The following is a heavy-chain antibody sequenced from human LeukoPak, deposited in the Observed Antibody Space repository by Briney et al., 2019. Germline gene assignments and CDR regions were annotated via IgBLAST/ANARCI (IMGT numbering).Heavy chain of an antibody. V-gene: IGHV1-18*01. Sequence: GASVKVSCEASGYTFTSYGISWVRQAPGQGLEWMGWISAYNGNTNYAQKLQGRVTMTTDTSTSTAYMELRSLRSDDTAVYYCARSQYCSSTSCYTELYYYYGMDVWGQGTTVTVSS. D-gene: IGHD2-2*02. CDR1: GYTFTSYG. CDR3: ARSQYCSSTSCYTELYYYYGMDV. CDR2: ISAYNGNT. J-gene: IGHJ6*02.